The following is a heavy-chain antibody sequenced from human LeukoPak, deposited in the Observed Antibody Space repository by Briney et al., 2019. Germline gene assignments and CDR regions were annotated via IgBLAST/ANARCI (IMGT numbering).Heavy chain of an antibody. CDR2: INHSGST. J-gene: IGHJ4*02. Sequence: PSETLSLTCAVYGGSFSGYYWSWIRQPPGKGLEWIGEINHSGSTNYNPSLKSRVTISVDTPKNQFSLKLSSVTAADTAVYYCARVPSLYYYGSGSYYTASRYYFDYWGQGTLVTVSS. CDR1: GGSFSGYY. V-gene: IGHV4-34*01. CDR3: ARVPSLYYYGSGSYYTASRYYFDY. D-gene: IGHD3-10*01.